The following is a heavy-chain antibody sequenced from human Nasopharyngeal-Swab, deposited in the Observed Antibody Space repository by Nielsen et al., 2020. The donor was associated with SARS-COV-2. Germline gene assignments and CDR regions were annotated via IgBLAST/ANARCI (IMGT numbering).Heavy chain of an antibody. V-gene: IGHV4-31*03. CDR3: ARDLKGGGWYDFDY. Sequence: SETLSLTCTVSGGSISSGGYFWSWIRQHPGKGLEWIGYIHYTGNTYYNPSLESRLTISLDTSQNQFSLRLSSVTAADTAVYYCARDLKGGGWYDFDYWGQGTLVTVSS. J-gene: IGHJ4*02. CDR1: GGSISSGGYF. D-gene: IGHD6-19*01. CDR2: IHYTGNT.